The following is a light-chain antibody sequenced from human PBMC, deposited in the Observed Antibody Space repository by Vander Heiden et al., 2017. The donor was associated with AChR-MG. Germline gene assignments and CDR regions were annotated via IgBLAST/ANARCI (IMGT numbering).Light chain of an antibody. Sequence: QSVLTQPPPPSGTPGQRVTISCSGSRSNIGSNTVNWYQQLPGTAPKRLIYRNNQRPSGVPDRFSGSKSGTSDSLDISGLQSEDGADYYCATWDDSLNGPVFGGGSKVTVL. CDR1: RSNIGSNT. CDR2: RNN. CDR3: ATWDDSLNGPV. J-gene: IGLJ2*01. V-gene: IGLV1-44*01.